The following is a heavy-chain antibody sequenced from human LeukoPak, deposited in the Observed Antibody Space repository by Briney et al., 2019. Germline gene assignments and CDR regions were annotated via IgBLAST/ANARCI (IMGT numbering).Heavy chain of an antibody. J-gene: IGHJ4*02. CDR1: GFTFSSYG. CDR3: ARDGRAGSLFAY. Sequence: GGSLRLSCAASGFTFSSYGMHWVRQAPGKGLEWVSSISSSSSYIYYADSVKGRFTISRDNAKNSLYLQMNSLRAEDTAVYYCARDGRAGSLFAYWGQGTLVTVSS. V-gene: IGHV3-21*01. CDR2: ISSSSSYI. D-gene: IGHD6-19*01.